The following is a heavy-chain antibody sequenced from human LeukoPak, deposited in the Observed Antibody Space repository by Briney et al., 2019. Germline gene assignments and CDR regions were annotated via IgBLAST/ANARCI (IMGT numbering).Heavy chain of an antibody. CDR3: ARDYMVRGVITMWSYYYYYMDV. D-gene: IGHD3-10*01. V-gene: IGHV4-34*01. Sequence: SETLSLTCAVYGGSFSGYYWTWIRQPPGKGLEWIGEMNHSGSANYNPSLKSRVTISVDTSKNQCSLRLSSVTAADTAVYYCARDYMVRGVITMWSYYYYYMDVWGKGTTVTVSS. J-gene: IGHJ6*03. CDR2: MNHSGSA. CDR1: GGSFSGYY.